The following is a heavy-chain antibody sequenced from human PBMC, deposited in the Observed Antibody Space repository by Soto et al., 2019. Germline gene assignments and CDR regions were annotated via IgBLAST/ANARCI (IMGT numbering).Heavy chain of an antibody. V-gene: IGHV4-59*01. J-gene: IGHJ6*02. CDR3: ARLKEAGLATNDYYYYYGMDV. Sequence: SETLSLTCTVSGGSISSYYWSWIRQPPGKGLEWIGYIYYSGGTNYNPSLKSRVTISVDTSKNQFSLKLSSVTAADTAVYYCARLKEAGLATNDYYYYYGMDVWGQGTTVTVSS. CDR2: IYYSGGT. CDR1: GGSISSYY. D-gene: IGHD1-1*01.